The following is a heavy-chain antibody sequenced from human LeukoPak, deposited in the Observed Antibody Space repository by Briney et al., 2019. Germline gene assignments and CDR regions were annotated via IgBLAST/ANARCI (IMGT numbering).Heavy chain of an antibody. J-gene: IGHJ6*03. CDR2: MNPNSGNT. CDR3: ARGAGFLEWLSSTRDYYMDV. CDR1: GYTFTSYD. Sequence: ASVKVSCTASGYTFTSYDSNWVRQATGQGLEWMGWMNPNSGNTCYAQKFQGRVTMTRNTSISTAYMELSSLRSEDTAVYYCARGAGFLEWLSSTRDYYMDVWGKGTTVTVSS. V-gene: IGHV1-8*01. D-gene: IGHD3-3*01.